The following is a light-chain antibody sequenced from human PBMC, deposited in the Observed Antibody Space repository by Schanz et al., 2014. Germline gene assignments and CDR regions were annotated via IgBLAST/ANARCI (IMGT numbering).Light chain of an antibody. CDR3: TSYTGSGTLWG. J-gene: IGLJ3*02. Sequence: QSALTQPASVSGSPGQSITISCTGTSSDVGAYNLVSWFQQHPGKVPKLVIYDVSNRPSGISNRFSGSKSVNTASLTISGLQAEDEADYYCTSYTGSGTLWGFGGGTKLTVL. CDR2: DVS. CDR1: SSDVGAYNL. V-gene: IGLV2-14*03.